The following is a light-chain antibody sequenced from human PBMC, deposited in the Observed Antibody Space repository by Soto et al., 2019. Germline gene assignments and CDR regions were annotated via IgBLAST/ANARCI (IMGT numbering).Light chain of an antibody. V-gene: IGKV2-28*01. CDR1: QSLLHSNGYNY. J-gene: IGKJ2*01. CDR3: MQALQTPYT. Sequence: DIVMTQSPLSLPVTPGEPASISCRSSQSLLHSNGYNYLDWYLQKPGQSPQLLIYLGSNRASGVPDRLGGSGSGTDFTLKISRVEADDVGVYYCMQALQTPYTFGQGTKLETK. CDR2: LGS.